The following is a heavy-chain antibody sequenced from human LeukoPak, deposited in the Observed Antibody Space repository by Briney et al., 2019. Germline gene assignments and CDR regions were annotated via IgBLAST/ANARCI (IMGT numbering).Heavy chain of an antibody. D-gene: IGHD2-15*01. Sequence: PGGSLRLSCAASGFTFSSYSMNWVRQAPGKGLEWVSYISSSSSTIYYADSVKGRFTISRDNAKNSLYLQMNSLRAEDTAVYYCAREIVAATDYYYGMDVWGQGTTVTVSS. CDR1: GFTFSSYS. CDR3: AREIVAATDYYYGMDV. J-gene: IGHJ6*02. V-gene: IGHV3-48*01. CDR2: ISSSSSTI.